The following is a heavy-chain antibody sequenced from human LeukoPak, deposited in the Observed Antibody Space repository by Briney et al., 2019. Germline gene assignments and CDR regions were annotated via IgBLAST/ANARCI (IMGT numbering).Heavy chain of an antibody. CDR2: INHSGST. J-gene: IGHJ4*02. CDR1: GGSFSGYY. D-gene: IGHD2-15*01. V-gene: IGHV4-34*01. CDR3: ASRAGRLQDGFDY. Sequence: PSETLSLTGAVYGGSFSGYYWSRIRQPPGKGLEWIGEINHSGSTNYNPSLKSRVTISVDTSKNQFSLKLSSVTAADTAVYYCASRAGRLQDGFDYWGKGTLVTVSS.